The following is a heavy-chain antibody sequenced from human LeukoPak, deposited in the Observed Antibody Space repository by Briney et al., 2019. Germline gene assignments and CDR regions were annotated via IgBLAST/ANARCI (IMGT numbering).Heavy chain of an antibody. CDR1: GGSISSSSYY. CDR2: IYYSGST. Sequence: SETLSLTCTVSGGSISSSSYYWGWIRQPPGKGLEWIGSIYYSGSTYYNPSLKSRVTISVDTSKNQSSLKLSPVTAADTAVYYCARYSTVVNFDYWGQGTLVTVSS. J-gene: IGHJ4*02. V-gene: IGHV4-39*01. D-gene: IGHD4-23*01. CDR3: ARYSTVVNFDY.